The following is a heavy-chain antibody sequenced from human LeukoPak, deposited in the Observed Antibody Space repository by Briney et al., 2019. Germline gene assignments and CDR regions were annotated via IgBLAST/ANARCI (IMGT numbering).Heavy chain of an antibody. V-gene: IGHV4-59*01. D-gene: IGHD4-17*01. CDR3: ARVSPGYGDPQGWFDP. J-gene: IGHJ5*02. CDR1: GGSISSYY. CDR2: IYYSGST. Sequence: SETLSLTCTVSGGSISSYYWSWIRQPPGKGLEWIGYIYYSGSTNYNPSLKSRVTTSVDTSKNQFSLKLSSVTAADTAVYYCARVSPGYGDPQGWFDPWGQGTLVTVSS.